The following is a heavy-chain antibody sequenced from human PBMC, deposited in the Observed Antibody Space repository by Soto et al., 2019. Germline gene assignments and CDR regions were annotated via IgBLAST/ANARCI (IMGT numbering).Heavy chain of an antibody. CDR3: ARARDNYFDY. V-gene: IGHV4-59*01. CDR2: VYYSGNT. Sequence: SETLSLTCTVSGGAISSFSWSWIRQPPGKGLEYIGNVYYSGNTNYNPSLKSRVIVSVDTSKNQFSLRLSSVNAEDTAVYYCARARDNYFDYWGQGTPVTVSS. J-gene: IGHJ4*02. CDR1: GGAISSFS.